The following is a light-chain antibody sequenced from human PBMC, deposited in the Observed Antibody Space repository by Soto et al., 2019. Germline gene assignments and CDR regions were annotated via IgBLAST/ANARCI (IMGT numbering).Light chain of an antibody. CDR1: QGINNW. CDR2: AVS. Sequence: DIQMTQSPSSLSASVGDRVTITCRASQGINNWLAWYQQKPGKAPELLIYAVSYLQSGVPSRFSGSGSGTEFTLTISSLQPDDFATYYCQQYNSYREAFGQGTKVDIK. CDR3: QQYNSYREA. J-gene: IGKJ1*01. V-gene: IGKV1D-16*01.